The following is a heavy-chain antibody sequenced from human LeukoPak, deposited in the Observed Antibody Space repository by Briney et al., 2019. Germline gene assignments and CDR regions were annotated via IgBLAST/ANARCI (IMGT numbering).Heavy chain of an antibody. V-gene: IGHV4-59*01. J-gene: IGHJ4*02. Sequence: PSETLSLTCTVSGGSISSYYWSWIRQPPGKGLEWIGYIYYSGSTNYNPSLKSRVTISVDTTKNQFSLKLSSVTAADTAVYYCGSEGYSSSSFDYWGQGTLVTVPS. CDR1: GGSISSYY. CDR2: IYYSGST. CDR3: GSEGYSSSSFDY. D-gene: IGHD6-13*01.